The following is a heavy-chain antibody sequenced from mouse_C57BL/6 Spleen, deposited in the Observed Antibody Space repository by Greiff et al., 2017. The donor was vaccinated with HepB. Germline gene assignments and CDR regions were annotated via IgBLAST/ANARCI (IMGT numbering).Heavy chain of an antibody. CDR2: IDPKDGET. J-gene: IGHJ3*01. Sequence: EVQLQQSGAELVKPGASVKLSCTASGFTFTDYYMHWVKQRPEQGLEWIGMIDPKDGETNYAEKFQGKATITADTSSNPANLQLSSLTAEDTAVYYCAYPLYAGSSLAYWGQGTPVTVSA. V-gene: IGHV14-2*01. CDR3: AYPLYAGSSLAY. CDR1: GFTFTDYY. D-gene: IGHD1-1*01.